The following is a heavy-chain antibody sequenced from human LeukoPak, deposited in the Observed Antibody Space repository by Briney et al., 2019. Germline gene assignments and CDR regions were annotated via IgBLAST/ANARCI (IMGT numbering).Heavy chain of an antibody. CDR2: IYYSGST. CDR1: GDSINSYY. V-gene: IGHV4-59*12. CDR3: ARVLVRDSCSLLFDP. J-gene: IGHJ5*02. D-gene: IGHD6-13*01. Sequence: KPSETLSLTCTVSGDSINSYYWSWIRQPPGKGLEWIGYIYYSGSTNYNPSLESRATISVDTSKKQFSLKLSSVTAADTAVYYCARVLVRDSCSLLFDPWGQGTLVTVSS.